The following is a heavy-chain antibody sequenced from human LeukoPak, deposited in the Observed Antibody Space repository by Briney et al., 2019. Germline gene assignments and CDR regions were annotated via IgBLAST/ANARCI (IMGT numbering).Heavy chain of an antibody. D-gene: IGHD3-22*01. CDR3: ARVVTYYYDSSCRNYYYYYYMDV. V-gene: IGHV4-59*01. Sequence: SETLSLTCTVSGGSISSYYWSWIRQPPGKGLEWIGYIYYSGSTNYNPSLKSRVTISVDTSKNQFSLKLSSVTAADTAVYYCARVVTYYYDSSCRNYYYYYYMDVWGKGTTVTVSS. J-gene: IGHJ6*03. CDR2: IYYSGST. CDR1: GGSISSYY.